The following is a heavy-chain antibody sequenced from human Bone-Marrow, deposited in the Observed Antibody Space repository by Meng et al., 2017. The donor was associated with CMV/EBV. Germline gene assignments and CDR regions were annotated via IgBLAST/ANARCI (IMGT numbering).Heavy chain of an antibody. Sequence: SLKISCVASGFTFDDYAMHWVRQTPGKGLEWVSGISWNSGSIGYADSVRGRFTISRDNAKNSLYLQMNSLRAEDTAVYYCARGRGSAAGWGQGHLVPVYS. CDR3: ARGRGSAAG. V-gene: IGHV3-9*01. J-gene: IGHJ4*02. CDR2: ISWNSGSI. D-gene: IGHD3-16*01. CDR1: GFTFDDYA.